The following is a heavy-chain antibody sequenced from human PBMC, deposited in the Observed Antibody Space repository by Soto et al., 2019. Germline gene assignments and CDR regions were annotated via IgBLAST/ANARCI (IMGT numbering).Heavy chain of an antibody. D-gene: IGHD5-12*01. V-gene: IGHV4-59*08. Sequence: SETLSLTCTVSGGSITSYYWSRIRQPPGKGLEWIGYIYFSGSANYNPSLKSRVTISVDTSKNQFSLKLSSVTAADTAVYYCARRYSGYGDYWGQGTLVTSPQ. J-gene: IGHJ4*02. CDR2: IYFSGSA. CDR1: GGSITSYY. CDR3: ARRYSGYGDY.